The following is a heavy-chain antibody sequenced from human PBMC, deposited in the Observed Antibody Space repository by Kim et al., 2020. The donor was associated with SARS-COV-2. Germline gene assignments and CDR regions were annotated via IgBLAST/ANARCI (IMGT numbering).Heavy chain of an antibody. Sequence: PSFQGHVTISADKSISTAYLQWSSLKASDTAMYYCARVTIFGVPGTPFDYWGQGTLVTVSS. J-gene: IGHJ4*02. D-gene: IGHD3-3*01. V-gene: IGHV5-10-1*01. CDR3: ARVTIFGVPGTPFDY.